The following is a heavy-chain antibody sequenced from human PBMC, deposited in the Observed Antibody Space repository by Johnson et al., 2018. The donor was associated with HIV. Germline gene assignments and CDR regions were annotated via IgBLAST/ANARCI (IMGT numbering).Heavy chain of an antibody. D-gene: IGHD1-26*01. CDR1: GFTFSSYA. J-gene: IGHJ3*02. CDR3: ARDLDTGGATGAFDI. CDR2: ISYDGSNK. Sequence: QVQLVESGGGVVQPGRSLRLSCAASGFTFSSYAMHWVRQAPGKGLEWVAVISYDGSNKYHADSVKGRFTISRDNSKNTLYLQMNSLRPEDTAVYYCARDLDTGGATGAFDIWGQGTMVTVSS. V-gene: IGHV3-30-3*01.